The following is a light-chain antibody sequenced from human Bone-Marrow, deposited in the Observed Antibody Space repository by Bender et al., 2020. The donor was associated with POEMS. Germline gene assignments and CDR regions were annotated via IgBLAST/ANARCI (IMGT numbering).Light chain of an antibody. CDR1: SSDVGSSYL. Sequence: QSALTQPASVSGSPGQSITISCTGTSSDVGSSYLVSWYQQRPGKAPQLISYEGAKRPSGLSDRFSVSKSGNTASLTISGLQAEDEADYYCCSYAGSVYVFGTGTKVTVL. CDR3: CSYAGSVYV. J-gene: IGLJ1*01. CDR2: EGA. V-gene: IGLV2-23*01.